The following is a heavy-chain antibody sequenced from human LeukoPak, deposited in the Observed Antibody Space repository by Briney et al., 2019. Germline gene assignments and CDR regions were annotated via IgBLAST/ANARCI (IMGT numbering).Heavy chain of an antibody. CDR3: ARNGGHNQEH. Sequence: SETLSLTCDVSGASISRGSWWSWVRQPPGKGLEWIGEFSHSGITNFNLSLKSRVTISVDKSRNQFSLNLISVTAADTAVYFCARNGGHNQEHWGQGTLVTVS. V-gene: IGHV4-4*02. CDR1: GASISRGSW. J-gene: IGHJ4*02. D-gene: IGHD1-1*01. CDR2: FSHSGIT.